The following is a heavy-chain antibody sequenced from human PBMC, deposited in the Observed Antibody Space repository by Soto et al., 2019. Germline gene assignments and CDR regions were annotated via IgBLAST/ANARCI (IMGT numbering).Heavy chain of an antibody. V-gene: IGHV3-30*04. CDR2: ISHDGGDK. D-gene: IGHD3-22*01. CDR3: AKFSRSSSSDISGYP. Sequence: GGSLRLSCAASGFSFSSYTMHWVRQTPGKGLERVAVISHDGGDKYYADSVKGRFTISRDNSKNTLYLQMNSLRAEDTAVYYCAKFSRSSSSDISGYPRRQGPPVSVSS. CDR1: GFSFSSYT. J-gene: IGHJ5*02.